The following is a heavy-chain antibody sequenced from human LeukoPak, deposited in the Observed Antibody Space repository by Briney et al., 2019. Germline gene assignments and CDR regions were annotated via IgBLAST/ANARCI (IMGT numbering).Heavy chain of an antibody. D-gene: IGHD3-22*01. CDR3: AGHYYGSSGDAFDI. J-gene: IGHJ3*02. Sequence: PSETLSLTCTVSGGSISSYYWSWIRQPPGMGLEWIGYISFSGSTNYNPSLKSRVTISVDKSKNQFSLKLSSVTAADTAVYYCAGHYYGSSGDAFDIWGQGTMVTVSS. V-gene: IGHV4-59*08. CDR2: ISFSGST. CDR1: GGSISSYY.